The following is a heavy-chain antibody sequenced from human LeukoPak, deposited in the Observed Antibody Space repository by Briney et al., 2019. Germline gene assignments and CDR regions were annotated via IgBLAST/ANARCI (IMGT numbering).Heavy chain of an antibody. J-gene: IGHJ4*02. Sequence: ASVKVPCKASGYTFTGYYMHWVRRAPGQGLEWMGWINPNSGGTNYAQKFQGRVTMTRDTPISTAYMELSRLRSDDTAVYYCARDEEWNDLDYWGQGTLVTVSS. D-gene: IGHD1-1*01. CDR1: GYTFTGYY. V-gene: IGHV1-2*02. CDR3: ARDEEWNDLDY. CDR2: INPNSGGT.